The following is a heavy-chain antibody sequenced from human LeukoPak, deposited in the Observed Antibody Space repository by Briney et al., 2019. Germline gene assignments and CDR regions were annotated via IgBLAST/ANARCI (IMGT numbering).Heavy chain of an antibody. CDR3: ARVEWELLGDY. D-gene: IGHD1-26*01. CDR1: GGSISSSSYY. Sequence: SETLSLTCTVSGGSISSSSYYWGWIRQPPGKGLEWIGSIYYSGSTYYNPSLKSRVTISVDTSKNQFSLKLSSVTAADTAVYYCARVEWELLGDYWGQGTLVTVSS. J-gene: IGHJ4*02. CDR2: IYYSGST. V-gene: IGHV4-39*07.